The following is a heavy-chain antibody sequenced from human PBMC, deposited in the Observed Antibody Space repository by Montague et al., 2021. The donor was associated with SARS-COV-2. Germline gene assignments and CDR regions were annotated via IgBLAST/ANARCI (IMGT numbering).Heavy chain of an antibody. J-gene: IGHJ3*02. CDR3: AIPMVRGFSRAFDI. Sequence: SETLSPTRAVYGGSFSGYYSSWIRQPRGKGLEWIGEINQGGSTNXNPSLKSRVTISVDTSKNQFSLKLSSVTAADTAVYYCAIPMVRGFSRAFDIWGQGTMVTVSS. CDR2: INQGGST. V-gene: IGHV4-34*01. D-gene: IGHD3-10*01. CDR1: GGSFSGYY.